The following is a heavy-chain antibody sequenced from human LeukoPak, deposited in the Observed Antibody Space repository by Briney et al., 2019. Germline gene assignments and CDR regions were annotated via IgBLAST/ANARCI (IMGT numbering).Heavy chain of an antibody. D-gene: IGHD3-9*01. Sequence: SETLSLTCTVSGGSISSRTYYWVCVRQPPGKGLEWIGSIYYSGTTYYNPSLKSRLTVSVDTSKNEFSLKMTSVTAADTAVYYCARRATGPLSRLNDIDLWARDTVLTVSS. CDR3: ARRATGPLSRLNDIDL. CDR1: GGSISSRTYY. V-gene: IGHV4-39*01. CDR2: IYYSGTT. J-gene: IGHJ1*01.